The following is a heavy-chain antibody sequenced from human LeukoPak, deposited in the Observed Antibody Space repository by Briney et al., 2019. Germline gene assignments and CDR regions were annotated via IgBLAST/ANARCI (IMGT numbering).Heavy chain of an antibody. CDR3: ARSDYHNTGSHTVFDAFDI. D-gene: IGHD3-10*01. CDR1: GGSISRYY. V-gene: IGHV4-59*01. J-gene: IGHJ3*02. CDR2: IDDSGNT. Sequence: SETLSLTCTVSGGSISRYYWSWIRRPPGKGLEWIGYIDDSGNTNYNPSLKSQVTISVDRSKNQFSLKLSFVTAADTAMYYCARSDYHNTGSHTVFDAFDIWGQGTRVTVSS.